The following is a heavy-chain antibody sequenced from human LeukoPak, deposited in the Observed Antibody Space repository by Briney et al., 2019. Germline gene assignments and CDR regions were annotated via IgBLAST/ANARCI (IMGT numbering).Heavy chain of an antibody. V-gene: IGHV3-23*01. D-gene: IGHD5-24*01. CDR3: ARDSSDVEMATITSLPDY. Sequence: GGSLRLSCAASGFTFNNYAMNWVRQAPGKGLEWVSAISGSGGSTYYADSVKGRFTISRDNSKNTLYLQMNSLRAEDTAVYYCARDSSDVEMATITSLPDYWGQGTLVTVSS. J-gene: IGHJ4*02. CDR1: GFTFNNYA. CDR2: ISGSGGST.